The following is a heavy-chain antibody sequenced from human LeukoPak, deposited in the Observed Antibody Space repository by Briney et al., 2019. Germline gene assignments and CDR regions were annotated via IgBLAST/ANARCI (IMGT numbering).Heavy chain of an antibody. CDR3: ARVAADGYNYVYFDY. CDR1: GFIFNSYW. V-gene: IGHV3-74*01. J-gene: IGHJ4*02. CDR2: INSDGGST. Sequence: GGSLRLSCAASGFIFNSYWMHWVRQAPGKGLVWVSRINSDGGSTSYADSVKGRFTISRDNAKNMLYLQMNSLRAEDTAVYYCARVAADGYNYVYFDYWGQGTLVTVSS. D-gene: IGHD5-24*01.